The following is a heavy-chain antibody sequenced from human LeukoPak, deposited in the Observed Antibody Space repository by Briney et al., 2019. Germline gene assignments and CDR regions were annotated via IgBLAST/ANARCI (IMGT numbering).Heavy chain of an antibody. V-gene: IGHV3-21*01. D-gene: IGHD5-12*01. Sequence: GGSLRLSCAASGFTFSRNGMHWVRQAPGKGLEWVSSISSSSSYIYYADSVKGRFTISRDNAKNSLYLQMNSLRAEDTAVYYCARDYGGYAWGQGTLVTVSS. CDR2: ISSSSSYI. CDR1: GFTFSRNG. J-gene: IGHJ5*02. CDR3: ARDYGGYA.